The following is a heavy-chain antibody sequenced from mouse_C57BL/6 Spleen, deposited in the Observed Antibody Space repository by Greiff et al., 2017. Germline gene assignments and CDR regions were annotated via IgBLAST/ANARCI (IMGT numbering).Heavy chain of an antibody. D-gene: IGHD2-2*01. V-gene: IGHV3-6*01. CDR1: GYSITSGYY. Sequence: VQLKESGPGLVKPSQSLSLTCSVTGYSITSGYYWNWIRQFPGNKLEWMGYISYDGSNNYNPSLKNRISITRDTSKNQFFLKLNSVTTEDTATYYCARGLPMDYWGQGTSVTVSS. CDR2: ISYDGSN. CDR3: ARGLPMDY. J-gene: IGHJ4*01.